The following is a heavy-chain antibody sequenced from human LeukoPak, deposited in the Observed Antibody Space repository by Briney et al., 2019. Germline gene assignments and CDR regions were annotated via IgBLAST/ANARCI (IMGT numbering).Heavy chain of an antibody. Sequence: PGGSLRLSCAASGFTFSSYGMHWVRQAPGKGLEWVAVIWYDGSNKYYADSVKGRFTISRDNSKNTLYLQMNSLRAEDTAVYYCAKDQWIQLWPHAFDIWGQGTMVTVSS. V-gene: IGHV3-33*06. CDR2: IWYDGSNK. J-gene: IGHJ3*02. D-gene: IGHD5-18*01. CDR3: AKDQWIQLWPHAFDI. CDR1: GFTFSSYG.